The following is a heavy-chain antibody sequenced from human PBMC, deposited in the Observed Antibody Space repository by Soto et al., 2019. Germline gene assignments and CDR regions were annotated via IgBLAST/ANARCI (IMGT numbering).Heavy chain of an antibody. Sequence: GGSLRISCAASGFAFRSYGMQWVRQAPGKGLEWVALISDDGRNKYYADSVKGRFTISRDNSKNALYVQMSSLRAEDTAVYYCVAGYYFGDYWGEGTLVTVSS. CDR2: ISDDGRNK. CDR3: VAGYYFGDY. D-gene: IGHD3-22*01. V-gene: IGHV3-30*03. CDR1: GFAFRSYG. J-gene: IGHJ4*02.